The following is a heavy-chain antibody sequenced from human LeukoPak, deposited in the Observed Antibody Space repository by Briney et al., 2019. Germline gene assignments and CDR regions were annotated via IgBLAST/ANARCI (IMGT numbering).Heavy chain of an antibody. CDR3: ARAVRGVKNYYYYGMDV. J-gene: IGHJ6*02. CDR1: GGSISSYY. V-gene: IGHV4-59*01. Sequence: SETLSLTCTVSGGSISSYYWSWIRQPPGKGLEWIGYIYYSGSTNYNPSLKSRVTISVDTSKNQFSLKLSSVTAADTAVYYCARAVRGVKNYYYYGMDVWGQGTTVTVSS. D-gene: IGHD3-10*01. CDR2: IYYSGST.